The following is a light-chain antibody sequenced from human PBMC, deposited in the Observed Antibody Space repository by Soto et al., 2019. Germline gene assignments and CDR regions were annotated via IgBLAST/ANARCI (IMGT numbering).Light chain of an antibody. Sequence: DIQMTQSPSSLSASVVDRVTLTCRASQAIRNDLAWYQQKPGRAPKRLIYGSSSLQSGVPSRFSGRGSGTEFTLSISGLQPDDFATYYCQQYNPYSPWTFGQGTRLEIK. J-gene: IGKJ5*01. V-gene: IGKV1-17*01. CDR1: QAIRND. CDR2: GSS. CDR3: QQYNPYSPWT.